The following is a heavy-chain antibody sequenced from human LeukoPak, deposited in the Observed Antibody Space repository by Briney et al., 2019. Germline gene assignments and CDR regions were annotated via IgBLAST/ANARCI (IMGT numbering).Heavy chain of an antibody. V-gene: IGHV3-21*01. CDR2: ISSSSNYI. D-gene: IGHD6-19*01. CDR3: ARGTLGAWGW. CDR1: GFTFSSYD. J-gene: IGHJ4*02. Sequence: GGSLRLSCAASGFTFSSYDMNWVRQAPGKGLEWVSSISSSSNYIHYADSVKGRFTISRDNAKNSLYLQMNSLRAEDTAVYFCARGTLGAWGWWGQGTLVTASS.